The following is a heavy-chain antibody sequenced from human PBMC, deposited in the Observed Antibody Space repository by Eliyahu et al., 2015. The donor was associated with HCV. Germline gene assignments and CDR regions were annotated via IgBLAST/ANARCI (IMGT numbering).Heavy chain of an antibody. CDR3: ARDTGLGYYDSSGYREAFDI. V-gene: IGHV3-66*02. Sequence: EVQLVESGGGLVQPGGSLRLSCAASGXNVTKYYMTWVRQAPGKGLDWVSVIYSGGNTYYADSVKGRFTISRDKSNTLYLQMNSLRAEDTAVYFCARDTGLGYYDSSGYREAFDIWGQGTMVTVSS. CDR2: IYSGGNT. D-gene: IGHD3-22*01. J-gene: IGHJ3*02. CDR1: GXNVTKYY.